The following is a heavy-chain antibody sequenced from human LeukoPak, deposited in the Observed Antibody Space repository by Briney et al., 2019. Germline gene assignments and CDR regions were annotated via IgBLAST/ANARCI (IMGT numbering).Heavy chain of an antibody. CDR1: GFTFSTCG. D-gene: IGHD2-15*01. V-gene: IGHV3-30*18. CDR3: AKAGRDCSGASCYNYGMDV. J-gene: IGHJ6*02. Sequence: GRFLRFSCAVSGFTFSTCGMHWVRQAPGKGLEWVAVISSDGNDKYYAVSVKGRFTISRDNSKNTLYLQMNSLRAEDTAVYYCAKAGRDCSGASCYNYGMDVWGQGTTVTVSS. CDR2: ISSDGNDK.